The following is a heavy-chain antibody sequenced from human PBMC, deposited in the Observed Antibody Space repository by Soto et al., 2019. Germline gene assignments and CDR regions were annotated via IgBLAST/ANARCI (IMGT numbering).Heavy chain of an antibody. D-gene: IGHD2-2*01. Sequence: GGSLRLSCAASRFTFSTYEMNWVRQAPGKGLEWVSYISSSGNTVYYADSVKGRFTISRDNTRNSLYLQMNSLRDEDTALYYCVRYCSTTLCNGVATRTFDYWGQGTLVTVSS. J-gene: IGHJ4*02. CDR3: VRYCSTTLCNGVATRTFDY. CDR1: RFTFSTYE. CDR2: ISSSGNTV. V-gene: IGHV3-48*03.